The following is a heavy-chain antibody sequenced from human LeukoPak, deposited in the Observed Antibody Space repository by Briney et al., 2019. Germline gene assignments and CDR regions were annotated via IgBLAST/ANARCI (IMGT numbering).Heavy chain of an antibody. CDR3: ARGTRGNYPTAFDI. Sequence: ASVKVSCKASGYTFTSYGISWVRQAPGQGLEWMGWIGAYNGNTNYAQKLQGRVTMTTDTSTSTAYMELRSLRSDDTAVYYCARGTRGNYPTAFDIWGQGTMVTVSS. J-gene: IGHJ3*02. CDR2: IGAYNGNT. CDR1: GYTFTSYG. D-gene: IGHD1-26*01. V-gene: IGHV1-18*01.